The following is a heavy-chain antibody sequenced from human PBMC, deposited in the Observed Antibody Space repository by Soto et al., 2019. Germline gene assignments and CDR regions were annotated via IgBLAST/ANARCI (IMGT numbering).Heavy chain of an antibody. Sequence: ASVKVSCKASGYTFTSYGISWVRQAPGQGLERMGWISAYNGNTNYAQKLQGRVTMTTDTSTSTAYMELRSLRSDDTAVYYCARDIDGGYYDYIWGSYRYRFAFDIWGQGTMVTVSS. D-gene: IGHD3-16*02. J-gene: IGHJ3*02. V-gene: IGHV1-18*01. CDR2: ISAYNGNT. CDR3: ARDIDGGYYDYIWGSYRYRFAFDI. CDR1: GYTFTSYG.